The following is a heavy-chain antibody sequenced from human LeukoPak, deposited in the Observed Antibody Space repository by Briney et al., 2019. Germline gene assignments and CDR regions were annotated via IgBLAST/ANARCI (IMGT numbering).Heavy chain of an antibody. CDR3: ARAVLTSSSSWYYFDY. CDR1: GGSISSYY. J-gene: IGHJ4*02. Sequence: SETLSLTCTVSGGSISSYYWSWIRQPAGKGLEWIGRIYTSGSTNYNPSLKSRVTVSVDTSKNQFSLELSSVTAADTAVYYCARAVLTSSSSWYYFDYWGQGTLVTVSS. V-gene: IGHV4-4*07. D-gene: IGHD6-13*01. CDR2: IYTSGST.